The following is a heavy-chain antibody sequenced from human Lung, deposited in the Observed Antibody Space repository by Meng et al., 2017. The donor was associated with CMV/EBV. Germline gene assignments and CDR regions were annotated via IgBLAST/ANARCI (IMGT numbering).Heavy chain of an antibody. V-gene: IGHV1-2*02. CDR1: GHSFTDYY. J-gene: IGHJ4*02. CDR2: TNPNSGGT. Sequence: ASVXVSCKASGHSFTDYYIHWVRQAPGQGLEWMGWTNPNSGGTNYAENFQGRVTMTRDTSISTASMELNRLRSEDTAVYYCARDRFRTVRGLFSYWGQGTLVTVSS. CDR3: ARDRFRTVRGLFSY. D-gene: IGHD3-10*01.